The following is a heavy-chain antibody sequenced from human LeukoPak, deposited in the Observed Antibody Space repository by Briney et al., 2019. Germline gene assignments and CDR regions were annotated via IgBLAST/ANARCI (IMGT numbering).Heavy chain of an antibody. D-gene: IGHD1-14*01. J-gene: IGHJ6*03. CDR2: INPSGGST. Sequence: ASVTVSCKASGYTFTSYYMHWVRQAPGQGLEWMGIINPSGGSTSYAQKFQGRVTMTRDTSTSTVYMELSSLRSEGTAVYYCARSSGRSPNRDYMDVWGKGTTVTISS. CDR3: ARSSGRSPNRDYMDV. V-gene: IGHV1-46*01. CDR1: GYTFTSYY.